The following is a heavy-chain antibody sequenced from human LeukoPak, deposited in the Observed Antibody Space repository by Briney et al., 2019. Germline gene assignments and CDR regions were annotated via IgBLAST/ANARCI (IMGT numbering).Heavy chain of an antibody. CDR2: INHSGST. CDR1: GGSISSGSYY. D-gene: IGHD3-22*01. V-gene: IGHV4-61*09. Sequence: SQTLSLTCTVSGGSISSGSYYWSWIRQPAGKGLEWIGEINHSGSTNYNPSLKSRVTISVDTSKNQFSLKLSSVTAADTAVYYCARHPLLTWVVVVNNAFDIWGQGTMVTVSS. CDR3: ARHPLLTWVVVVNNAFDI. J-gene: IGHJ3*02.